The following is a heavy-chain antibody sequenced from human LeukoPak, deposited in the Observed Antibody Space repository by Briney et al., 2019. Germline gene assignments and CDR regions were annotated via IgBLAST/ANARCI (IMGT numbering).Heavy chain of an antibody. J-gene: IGHJ4*02. D-gene: IGHD3-10*01. CDR2: FGPQVGET. CDR3: ATGAMVYEY. Sequence: GASVKVSCKLSGSILTKISIDWVRQAPGKGLECMGTFGPQVGETIHAQKLQGRLKMTADTSTDTAYMEMSSLQSEDTDVYYCATGAMVYEYWGQGTLVTVSS. CDR1: GSILTKIS. V-gene: IGHV1-24*01.